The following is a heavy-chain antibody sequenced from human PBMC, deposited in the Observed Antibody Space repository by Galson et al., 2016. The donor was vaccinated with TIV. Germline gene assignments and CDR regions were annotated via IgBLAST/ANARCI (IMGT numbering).Heavy chain of an antibody. V-gene: IGHV1-46*01. D-gene: IGHD6-19*01. CDR1: GYTFTSYY. Sequence: SVKVSCKASGYTFTSYYMHWVRQAPGQGLEWMGIINPSGGSTSYAQKFQGRVTMTRDTSTSTVYMELSSLRSEDTDVYYCARVLEVAGTDYWGQGTLVTVSS. J-gene: IGHJ4*02. CDR2: INPSGGST. CDR3: ARVLEVAGTDY.